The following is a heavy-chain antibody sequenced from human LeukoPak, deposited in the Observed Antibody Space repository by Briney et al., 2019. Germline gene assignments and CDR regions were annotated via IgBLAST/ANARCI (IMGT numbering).Heavy chain of an antibody. V-gene: IGHV4-39*01. J-gene: IGHJ4*02. Sequence: SETLSLTCTVSGGSISSSSYSWTWIRQPPGKGLEWIGSIHYDGNTYYKPSLKSRVTISVDTSKNQFSLRLSSVTAADTAVYYCQSRYLEWLLEYWGQGTLVTVSS. CDR3: QSRYLEWLLEY. CDR1: GGSISSSSYS. CDR2: IHYDGNT. D-gene: IGHD3-3*01.